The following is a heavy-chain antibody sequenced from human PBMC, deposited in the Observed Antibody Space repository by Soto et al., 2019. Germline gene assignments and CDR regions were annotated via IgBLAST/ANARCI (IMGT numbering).Heavy chain of an antibody. Sequence: GESLKISCKGSGYTFSRYWIGWVRQMPGKGLECMGVIYPDDSDTRYSPSFQGQVTISADKSISTAYLQWSSLKASDTAMYYCARGLTPLRYSSTWWDGFDIWGQGTMVTVSS. D-gene: IGHD6-13*01. CDR1: GYTFSRYW. J-gene: IGHJ3*02. CDR3: ARGLTPLRYSSTWWDGFDI. CDR2: IYPDDSDT. V-gene: IGHV5-51*01.